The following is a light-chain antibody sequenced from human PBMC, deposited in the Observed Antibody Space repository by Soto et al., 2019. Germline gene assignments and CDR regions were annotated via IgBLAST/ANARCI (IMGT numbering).Light chain of an antibody. J-gene: IGKJ1*01. Sequence: EIVLTQSPGTLSLSPGERATLSCRASQSVSSTYLAWYQQKPGQAPSLLIYGVSSRATGIPDRFSGSGSGTDFTLTISRLEPEDFAVYYCQQYDTSPWTFGQGTKVEIK. CDR2: GVS. CDR1: QSVSSTY. V-gene: IGKV3-20*01. CDR3: QQYDTSPWT.